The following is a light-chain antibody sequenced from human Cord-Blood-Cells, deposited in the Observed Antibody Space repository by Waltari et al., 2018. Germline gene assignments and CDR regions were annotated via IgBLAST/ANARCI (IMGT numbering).Light chain of an antibody. J-gene: IGLJ3*02. V-gene: IGLV2-14*01. CDR1: SSDVGGYNY. CDR3: SSYTSSSSWV. CDR2: EVS. Sequence: QSALTQPASVSGSPGQSITISCTGTSSDVGGYNYVSWYQQHPGKAPKLRIYEVSNRPCGVSHRFSGSHSGNTASLTISRLQAEDEADYYCSSYTSSSSWVFGGGTKLTVL.